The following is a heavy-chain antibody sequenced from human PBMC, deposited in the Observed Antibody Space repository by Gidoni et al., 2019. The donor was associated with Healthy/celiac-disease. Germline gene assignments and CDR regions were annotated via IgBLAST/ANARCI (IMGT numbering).Heavy chain of an antibody. Sequence: EVQLVESGGGLGQPGGSLRLSCAASGFTLSSYWMSWVRQAPGKGLEWVANIKQDGSEKYYVDSVKGRFTISRDNAKNSLYLQMNSLRAEDTAVYYCARDGSVAAAGSDYWGQGTLVTVSS. CDR3: ARDGSVAAAGSDY. CDR1: GFTLSSYW. V-gene: IGHV3-7*04. J-gene: IGHJ4*02. D-gene: IGHD6-13*01. CDR2: IKQDGSEK.